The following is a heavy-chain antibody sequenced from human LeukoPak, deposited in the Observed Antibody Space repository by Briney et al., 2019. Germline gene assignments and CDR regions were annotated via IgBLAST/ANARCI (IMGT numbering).Heavy chain of an antibody. V-gene: IGHV3-7*01. J-gene: IGHJ4*02. CDR2: IWKDGSEK. CDR3: ARGSTSWDY. Sequence: GGSLRLSCAASGFTFNTYWMSWVRQAPGKGLEWMANIWKDGSEKNYVDSLKGRFTISRDNARNSLYLQMNSLRVEDTAVYYCARGSTSWDYWGQGTLVTVSS. D-gene: IGHD2-2*01. CDR1: GFTFNTYW.